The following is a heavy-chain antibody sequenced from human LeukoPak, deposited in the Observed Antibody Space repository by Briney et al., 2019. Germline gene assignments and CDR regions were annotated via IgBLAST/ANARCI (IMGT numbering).Heavy chain of an antibody. J-gene: IGHJ6*02. CDR3: ARDWGSSWYRGNYYGMDV. CDR2: ISHSGTT. CDR1: GGSFSDYQ. D-gene: IGHD6-13*01. V-gene: IGHV4-34*01. Sequence: SETLSLTCAVSGGSFSDYQWNWIRQSPGKGLEWLGEISHSGTTTYNPSLKSRVTISVDTSKNQFSLKLGSVTAADTAVYYCARDWGSSWYRGNYYGMDVWGQGTTVTVSS.